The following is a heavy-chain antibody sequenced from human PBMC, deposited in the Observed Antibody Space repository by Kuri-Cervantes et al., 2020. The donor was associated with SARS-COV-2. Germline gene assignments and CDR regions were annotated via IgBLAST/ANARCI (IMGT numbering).Heavy chain of an antibody. CDR1: GGSFSGYY. Sequence: ESLKISCAVYGGSFSGYYWSWIRQPPGKGLEWIGEINQSGNSSFNPSFNSGVTISADTSKNQFSLKLSSVTAADTAVYYCARISGFSYGYSDYWGQGILVTVSS. V-gene: IGHV4-34*01. CDR3: ARISGFSYGYSDY. D-gene: IGHD5-18*01. CDR2: INQSGNS. J-gene: IGHJ4*02.